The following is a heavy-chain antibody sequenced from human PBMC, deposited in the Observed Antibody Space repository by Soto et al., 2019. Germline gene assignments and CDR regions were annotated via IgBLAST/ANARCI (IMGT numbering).Heavy chain of an antibody. CDR3: ARDLSPVIVVVPAAIGWFDP. V-gene: IGHV1-2*04. Sequence: GASVKVSCKASGYTFTGYYMHWVRQAPGQGLEWMGWINPNSGGTNYAQKFQGWVTMTRDTSISTAYMELSRLRSDDTAVYYCARDLSPVIVVVPAAIGWFDPWGQGTLVTVSS. CDR1: GYTFTGYY. J-gene: IGHJ5*02. CDR2: INPNSGGT. D-gene: IGHD2-2*02.